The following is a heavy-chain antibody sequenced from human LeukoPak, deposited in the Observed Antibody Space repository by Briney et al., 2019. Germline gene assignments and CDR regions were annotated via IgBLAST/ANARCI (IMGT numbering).Heavy chain of an antibody. CDR2: IKQDGSEK. CDR3: ARDAGGNSLEAAFDI. J-gene: IGHJ3*02. D-gene: IGHD4-23*01. CDR1: GFTFSSYW. Sequence: GGSLRLTCAASGFTFSSYWMSWVRQAPGKGLEWVANIKQDGSEKYYVDSVKGRFTISRDNAKNSLYLQMNSLRAEDTAVYYCARDAGGNSLEAAFDIWGQGTMVTVSS. V-gene: IGHV3-7*01.